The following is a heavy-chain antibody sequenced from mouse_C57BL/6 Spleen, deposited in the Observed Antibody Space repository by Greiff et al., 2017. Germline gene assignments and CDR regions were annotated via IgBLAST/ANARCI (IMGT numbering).Heavy chain of an antibody. J-gene: IGHJ4*01. CDR3: ARMSIYDYDYAMDY. Sequence: VQLQQSGPELVKPGASVKISCKASGYTFTDYYMNWVKQSHGKSLEWIGDINPNNGGTSYNQKFKGKATLTVDKSSSTAYMELRSLTSEDSAVYYGARMSIYDYDYAMDYWGQGTSVTVSS. CDR2: INPNNGGT. D-gene: IGHD2-4*01. CDR1: GYTFTDYY. V-gene: IGHV1-26*01.